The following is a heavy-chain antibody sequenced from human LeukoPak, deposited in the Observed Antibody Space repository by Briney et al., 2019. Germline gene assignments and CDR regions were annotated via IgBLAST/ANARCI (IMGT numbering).Heavy chain of an antibody. CDR1: GFTFSSYG. V-gene: IGHV3-23*01. D-gene: IGHD3-10*01. J-gene: IGHJ5*02. Sequence: GGSLLLSCAASGFTFSSYGMSWVRQAPGKGLEWVSGISGSGGGTNYADSVKGRFTISRDNSKNTLYLQMSSLRAEDTAVYYCAKAGGYGSGSYLTWFDPWGQGTLVTVSS. CDR2: ISGSGGGT. CDR3: AKAGGYGSGSYLTWFDP.